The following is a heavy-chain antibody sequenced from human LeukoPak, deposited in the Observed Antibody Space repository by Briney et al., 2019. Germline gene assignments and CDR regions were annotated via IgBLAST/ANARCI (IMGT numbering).Heavy chain of an antibody. D-gene: IGHD5-18*01. V-gene: IGHV3-23*01. Sequence: GGSLRLSCAASGFTFSNYAMSWVRQAPGKGLEGVSAISGSGGSTYYADSVKGRFTISRDNSKNTLYLQMNSLRAEDTAVYYCAKLRDTAMVHFDYWGQGTLVTVSS. CDR1: GFTFSNYA. CDR3: AKLRDTAMVHFDY. CDR2: ISGSGGST. J-gene: IGHJ4*02.